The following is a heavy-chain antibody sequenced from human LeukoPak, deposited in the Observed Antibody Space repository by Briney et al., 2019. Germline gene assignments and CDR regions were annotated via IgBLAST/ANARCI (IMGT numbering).Heavy chain of an antibody. D-gene: IGHD3-22*01. CDR1: GGSITTSY. CDR3: ARHGPLITMIIGESAFDM. Sequence: KSSETLSLTCTVSGGSITTSYWSWIRQPPGKGLEWIGYINYSGSTNYNPSLKNRVTISVDTSTNQFSLRLSSVTAADTAVYYCARHGPLITMIIGESAFDMWGQGTMVTVPS. CDR2: INYSGST. J-gene: IGHJ3*02. V-gene: IGHV4-59*08.